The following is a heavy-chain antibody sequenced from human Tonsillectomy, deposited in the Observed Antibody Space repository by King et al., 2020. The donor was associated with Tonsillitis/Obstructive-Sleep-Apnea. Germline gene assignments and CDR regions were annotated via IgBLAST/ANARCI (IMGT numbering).Heavy chain of an antibody. CDR2: VYYSGKT. J-gene: IGHJ6*03. CDR3: ARVQDSTHFDYYYMDV. D-gene: IGHD3/OR15-3a*01. CDR1: GGSISGYY. V-gene: IGHV4-59*01. Sequence: VQLQESGPGLVKPSETLSLTCTVSGGSISGYYWSWIRQPPGKGLEWIGCVYYSGKTNYNPSLKSRITISVDTFKNQFSLKLTSVTAADTAVYYCARVQDSTHFDYYYMDVWGKGTTVTVSS.